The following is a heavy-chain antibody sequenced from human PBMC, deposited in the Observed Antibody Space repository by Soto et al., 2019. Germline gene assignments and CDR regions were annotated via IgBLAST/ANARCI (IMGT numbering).Heavy chain of an antibody. CDR3: AHRPSGWYLFDY. CDR1: GDSVSSNGAA. D-gene: IGHD6-19*01. CDR2: TYYRSRWYS. J-gene: IGHJ4*02. Sequence: SQTLSLTCALSGDSVSSNGAAWNWIRQSPSGGLEWLGRTYYRSRWYSDYAPSVNSRITVNPDTSQNQFSLQLNSVTPEDTAIYYCAHRPSGWYLFDYWGQGTLVTVSS. V-gene: IGHV6-1*01.